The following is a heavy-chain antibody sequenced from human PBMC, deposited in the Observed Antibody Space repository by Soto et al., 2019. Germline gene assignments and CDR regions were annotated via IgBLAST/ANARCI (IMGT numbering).Heavy chain of an antibody. CDR1: GASISTYY. CDR3: ARYSGYNYSFDY. V-gene: IGHV4-59*01. CDR2: IYYTGNT. Sequence: PSETLSLTCTVSGASISTYYWSWIRQPPGKGLDWIGYIYYTGNTNYNPSLKSRVTMSVYTSKNQFSLKLSSVTAADTAVYYCARYSGYNYSFDYWGQGTLVTVSS. D-gene: IGHD5-12*01. J-gene: IGHJ4*02.